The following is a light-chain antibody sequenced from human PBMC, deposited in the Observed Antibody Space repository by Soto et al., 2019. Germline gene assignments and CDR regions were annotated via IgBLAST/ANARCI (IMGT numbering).Light chain of an antibody. V-gene: IGKV3-20*01. CDR2: GAS. Sequence: EIFLTQSPDTLSLSPGERATLSCRTSQSVNNNYLAWYQQKPGQAPRLLIYGASSRATGIPDRFSGSGSGTDFTLSISRLEPEDFAVYYCQQYSSLWTFGQGTKVDIK. CDR1: QSVNNNY. CDR3: QQYSSLWT. J-gene: IGKJ1*01.